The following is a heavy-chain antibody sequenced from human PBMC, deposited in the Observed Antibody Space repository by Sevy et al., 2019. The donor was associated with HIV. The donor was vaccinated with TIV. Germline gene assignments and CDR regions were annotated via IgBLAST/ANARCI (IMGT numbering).Heavy chain of an antibody. V-gene: IGHV3-21*06. D-gene: IGHD2-21*02. CDR2: ISGSSSYI. CDR1: GFTFNLYS. CDR3: ARGRGDPRADCVDH. Sequence: GGSLRLSCAASGFTFNLYSMNWVRQAPGKGLEWVSSISGSSSYIFYADSVRGRFTISRDNAKNSLYLQMHSLRADDTAVYYCARGRGDPRADCVDHWGQGTLVTVSS. J-gene: IGHJ4*02.